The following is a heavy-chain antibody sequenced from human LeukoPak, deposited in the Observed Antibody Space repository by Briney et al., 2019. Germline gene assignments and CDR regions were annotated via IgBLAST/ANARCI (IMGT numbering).Heavy chain of an antibody. V-gene: IGHV4-39*07. Sequence: SETLSLTCTVSGGSISSSSYYWGWIRQPPGKGLEWIGSIYYSGSTYYSPSLKSRVTISVDTSKNQFSLKLSSVTAADTAVYYCARVPLYYYGSGTELNWYFDLWGRGTLVTVSS. CDR2: IYYSGST. CDR3: ARVPLYYYGSGTELNWYFDL. CDR1: GGSISSSSYY. D-gene: IGHD3-10*01. J-gene: IGHJ2*01.